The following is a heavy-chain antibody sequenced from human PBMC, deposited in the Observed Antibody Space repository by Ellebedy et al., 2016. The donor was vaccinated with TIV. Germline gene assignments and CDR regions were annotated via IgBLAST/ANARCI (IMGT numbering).Heavy chain of an antibody. CDR1: GFTFSIYA. Sequence: GESLKISCAASGFTFSIYAMSWVRQAPGKGLEWVAAITYDESHKYYADSVKGRFAFSRDNSKNTLYLQMNSLRPEDTAVYYCARGEEIGSLGDPFDIWGQGTMVTLSS. CDR2: ITYDESHK. D-gene: IGHD1-26*01. CDR3: ARGEEIGSLGDPFDI. V-gene: IGHV3-30*09. J-gene: IGHJ3*02.